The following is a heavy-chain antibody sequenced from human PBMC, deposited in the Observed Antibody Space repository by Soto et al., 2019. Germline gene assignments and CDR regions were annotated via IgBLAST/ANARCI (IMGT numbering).Heavy chain of an antibody. J-gene: IGHJ6*02. Sequence: GASVKVSCKASGYTFTSYYMHWVRQAPGQGLEWMGIINPSGGSTSYAQKFQGRVTMTRDTSTSTVYMELSSLRSEDTAVYYCARDLYSSSDRDYYYYGMDVWGQGTTVTVSS. CDR2: INPSGGST. D-gene: IGHD6-13*01. CDR3: ARDLYSSSDRDYYYYGMDV. V-gene: IGHV1-46*01. CDR1: GYTFTSYY.